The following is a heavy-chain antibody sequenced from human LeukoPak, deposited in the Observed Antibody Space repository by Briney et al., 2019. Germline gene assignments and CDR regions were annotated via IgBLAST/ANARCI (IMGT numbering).Heavy chain of an antibody. J-gene: IGHJ4*02. D-gene: IGHD2-15*01. Sequence: GGSLRLSCAASGFTFSSYWMSWARQAPGKGLEWVANIKQDGSEKCYVDSVKGRFTISRDNAKNSLYLQMNSLRAEDTAVYYCGRVSESLVNGGVSWSFDNWGQGTLVTVSS. CDR3: GRVSESLVNGGVSWSFDN. CDR1: GFTFSSYW. V-gene: IGHV3-7*03. CDR2: IKQDGSEK.